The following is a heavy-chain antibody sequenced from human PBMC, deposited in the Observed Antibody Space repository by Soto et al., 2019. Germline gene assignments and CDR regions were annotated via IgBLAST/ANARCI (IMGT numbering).Heavy chain of an antibody. CDR2: IYYSGST. CDR1: GGSISSSSYY. D-gene: IGHD6-19*01. CDR3: ARGAVAGTGKGYFQH. V-gene: IGHV4-39*01. J-gene: IGHJ1*01. Sequence: QLQLQESGPGLVKPSETLSLTCTVSGGSISSSSYYWGWIRQPPGKGLEWIGSIYYSGSTYYNPSLKSRVTIPVDTSKNQFSLKLSSVTAADTAVYYCARGAVAGTGKGYFQHWGQGTLVTVSS.